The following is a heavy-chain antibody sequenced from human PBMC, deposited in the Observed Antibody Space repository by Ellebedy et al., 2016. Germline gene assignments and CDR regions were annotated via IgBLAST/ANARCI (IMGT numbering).Heavy chain of an antibody. D-gene: IGHD7-27*01. CDR3: AKDSGGGWETNWGSGYFDY. V-gene: IGHV3-21*01. CDR1: GFSFSSYA. Sequence: GESLKISXAASGFSFSSYAMSWVRQAPGKGLEWVSSISSSSYIYYADSVKGRFTISRDNSKNTLYLQMNSLRAEDTAVYYCAKDSGGGWETNWGSGYFDYWGQGTLVTVSS. J-gene: IGHJ4*02. CDR2: ISSSSYI.